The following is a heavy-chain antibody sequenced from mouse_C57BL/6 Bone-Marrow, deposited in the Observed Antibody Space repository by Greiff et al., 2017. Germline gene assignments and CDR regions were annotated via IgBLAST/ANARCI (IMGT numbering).Heavy chain of an antibody. D-gene: IGHD1-1*01. CDR1: GFTFTDYY. CDR2: IRNKANGYTT. V-gene: IGHV7-3*01. Sequence: EVKLMESGGGLVQPGGSLSLSCAASGFTFTDYYMSWVRQPPGKALEWLGFIRNKANGYTTEYSASVKGRFTISRDNSQSILYLQMNALRAEDSATYYCASNGSSYSYWYFDVWGTGTTVTVSS. CDR3: ASNGSSYSYWYFDV. J-gene: IGHJ1*03.